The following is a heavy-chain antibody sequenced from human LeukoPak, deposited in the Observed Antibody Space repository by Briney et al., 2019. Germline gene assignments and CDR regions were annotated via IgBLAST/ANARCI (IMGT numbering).Heavy chain of an antibody. V-gene: IGHV4-61*01. CDR2: IYYSGST. Sequence: SETLSLTCTVSGGSISTSSYYWSWIRQPPGKGLEWIGYIYYSGSTNYNPSLKSRVTISVDTSKNQFSLKLSSVTAADTAVYYCAGGSIAARPVAFDIWGQGTMVTVSS. CDR3: AGGSIAARPVAFDI. J-gene: IGHJ3*02. CDR1: GGSISTSSYY. D-gene: IGHD6-6*01.